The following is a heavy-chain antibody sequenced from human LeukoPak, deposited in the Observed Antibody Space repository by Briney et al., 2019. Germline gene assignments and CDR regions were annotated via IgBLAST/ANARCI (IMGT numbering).Heavy chain of an antibody. V-gene: IGHV3-23*01. CDR3: AKDAMVVAVATNGY. CDR2: ISGNGGST. Sequence: GGSLRFSCAASGFTFNSYAMSSARHPPGKGLEWVSAISGNGGSTYYAASVKGGYTISRDNSKNLLYLQMNSLRAEGTAEDYCAKDAMVVAVATNGYWGQGTLVTVSS. J-gene: IGHJ4*02. D-gene: IGHD2-15*01. CDR1: GFTFNSYA.